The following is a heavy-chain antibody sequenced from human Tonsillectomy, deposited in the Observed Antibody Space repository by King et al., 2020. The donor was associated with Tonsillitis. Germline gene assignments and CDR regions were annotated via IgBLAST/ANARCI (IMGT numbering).Heavy chain of an antibody. D-gene: IGHD3-16*01. CDR2: ISYDGSKT. J-gene: IGHJ4*02. Sequence: HVQLVESGGGVVQPGTSLRLSCTASGFTFSAFCLHWVRQAPGNGLEWVALISYDGSKTYYADSVKGRFTISRDNSKNTLNLRMNSLRPDDTAVYYCAKDLVGAAFDYWGQGTLVTVSS. V-gene: IGHV3-30*18. CDR3: AKDLVGAAFDY. CDR1: GFTFSAFC.